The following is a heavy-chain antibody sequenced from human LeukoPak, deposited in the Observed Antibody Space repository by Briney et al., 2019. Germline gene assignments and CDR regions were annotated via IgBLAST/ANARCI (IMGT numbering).Heavy chain of an antibody. CDR3: ARSEGYYDILTGYYPNNWFDP. J-gene: IGHJ5*02. D-gene: IGHD3-9*01. V-gene: IGHV1-18*01. CDR2: ISAYNGNT. Sequence: GASVKVSCKASGYTFTSYGISWVRQAPGQGLEWMGWISAYNGNTNYAQKLQGRVTTTTDTSTSTAYMELRSLRSDDTAVYYCARSEGYYDILTGYYPNNWFDPWGQGTLVTVSS. CDR1: GYTFTSYG.